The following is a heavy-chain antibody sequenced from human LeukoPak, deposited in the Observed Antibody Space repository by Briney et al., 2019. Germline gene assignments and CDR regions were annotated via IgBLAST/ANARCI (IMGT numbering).Heavy chain of an antibody. D-gene: IGHD3-9*01. CDR3: AKDHGLAGPSRYFDWLDGIRPFDY. J-gene: IGHJ4*02. CDR1: GFTFSSYW. CDR2: MWYDGSHK. Sequence: GGSLRLSCAASGFTFSSYWMSWVRQAPGKGLEWVAVMWYDGSHKYYAGSVKGRFTISRDNSKNTLYLQMNSLRAEDTAVYYCAKDHGLAGPSRYFDWLDGIRPFDYWGQGTLVTVSS. V-gene: IGHV3-33*06.